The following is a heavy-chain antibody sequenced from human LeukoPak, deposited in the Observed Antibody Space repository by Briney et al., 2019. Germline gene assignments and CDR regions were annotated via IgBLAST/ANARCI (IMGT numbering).Heavy chain of an antibody. Sequence: GGSLRHSRAPSWVTVSSTYMIWLRQAPGKGLEWVSVIYSDGSQYYADSVKGQFTISRDDSKNTLYLQMNRLRAEDTAVYYCAKGNDWGYSAFDIWGQGTMVTVSS. CDR3: AKGNDWGYSAFDI. CDR1: WVTVSSTY. D-gene: IGHD7-27*01. J-gene: IGHJ3*02. V-gene: IGHV3-53*01. CDR2: IYSDGSQ.